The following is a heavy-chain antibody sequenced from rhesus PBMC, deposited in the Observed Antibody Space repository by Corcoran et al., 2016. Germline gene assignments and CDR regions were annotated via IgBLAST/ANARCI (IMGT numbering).Heavy chain of an antibody. CDR1: GGSVSSSY. V-gene: IGHV4-169*02. CDR2: IYGSGSRT. J-gene: IGHJ4*01. Sequence: QLQLQESGPGLLKPSETLSVTCAVSGGSVSSSYWSWIRQAPGKGLQWIGYIYGSGSRTNYNPSLQTRVTMSVDTSKTQRSLKLSSVTTADTALFYCASDRSPNPVIRFDYLGQGVLVTVSS. D-gene: IGHD2-33*01. CDR3: ASDRSPNPVIRFDY.